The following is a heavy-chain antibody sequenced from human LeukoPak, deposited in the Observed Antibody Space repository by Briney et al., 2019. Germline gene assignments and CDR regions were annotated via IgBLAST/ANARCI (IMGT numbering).Heavy chain of an antibody. J-gene: IGHJ4*02. CDR2: IYSGDNT. CDR3: AGRRVLDASLDY. V-gene: IGHV3-66*02. Sequence: SGGSLRLSCAASGSTVSNNYMSWVRQAPGKGLEWVSVIYSGDNTYYVESVKGRFTISRDNSKNTLFLQMNRLRAEDTAVYYCAGRRVLDASLDYWGQGTLVTVSS. CDR1: GSTVSNNY. D-gene: IGHD3-16*01.